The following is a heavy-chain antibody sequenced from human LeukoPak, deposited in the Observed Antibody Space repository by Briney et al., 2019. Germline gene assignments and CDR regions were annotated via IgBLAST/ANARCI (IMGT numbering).Heavy chain of an antibody. CDR1: GGSISNYY. CDR3: ARDKSCSGGSCYSWFDP. V-gene: IGHV4-59*12. CDR2: IYYSGTT. Sequence: SETLSLSCTVSGGSISNYYWSWIRQPPGKGLEWIGYIYYSGTTNYNPSLKSQVTISVDMSKNQFSLKLSSVTAADTAVYYCARDKSCSGGSCYSWFDPWGQGTLVTVSS. D-gene: IGHD2-15*01. J-gene: IGHJ5*02.